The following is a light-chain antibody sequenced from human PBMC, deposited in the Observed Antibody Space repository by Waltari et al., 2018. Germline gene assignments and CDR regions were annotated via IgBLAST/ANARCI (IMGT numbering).Light chain of an antibody. CDR3: TSYTSTSTLV. Sequence: QSALTQPASVSGSPGQSITISCTGTSSDVGGYNFVSRYQQHPGKAPQPMIYKVTNRPSGVSCRFSGSKSGNTASLTISGLQVEDEADYYCTSYTSTSTLVFGGGTKLTVL. CDR2: KVT. V-gene: IGLV2-14*01. CDR1: SSDVGGYNF. J-gene: IGLJ2*01.